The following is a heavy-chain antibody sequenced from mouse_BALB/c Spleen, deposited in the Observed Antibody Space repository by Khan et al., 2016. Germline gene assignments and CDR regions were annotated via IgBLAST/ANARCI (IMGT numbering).Heavy chain of an antibody. CDR2: ISSGSSTI. D-gene: IGHD1-3*01. CDR3: SRKWSRNSYAMDY. CDR1: GFTFSSFG. J-gene: IGHJ4*01. Sequence: EVELVESGGGLVQPGGSRKLSCAASGFTFSSFGMHWVRQAPEKGLEWVAYISSGSSTIYYADTVKGRFTISRDNPKNTLCLQMTSLMSEDSAKYYCSRKWSRNSYAMDYWGQGTSVTVSS. V-gene: IGHV5-17*02.